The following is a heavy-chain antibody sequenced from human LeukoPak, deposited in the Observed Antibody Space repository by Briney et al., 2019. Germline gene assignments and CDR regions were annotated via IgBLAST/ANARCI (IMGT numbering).Heavy chain of an antibody. V-gene: IGHV4-34*01. Sequence: SETLSLTCAVYGGSFSGYYWSWIRQPPGKGLEWIGEINHSGSTNYDPSLKSRATISVDTSKNQFSLKLSSVTAADTAVYYCARGDYDILTGLPYWGQGTLVTVSS. D-gene: IGHD3-9*01. J-gene: IGHJ4*02. CDR1: GGSFSGYY. CDR2: INHSGST. CDR3: ARGDYDILTGLPY.